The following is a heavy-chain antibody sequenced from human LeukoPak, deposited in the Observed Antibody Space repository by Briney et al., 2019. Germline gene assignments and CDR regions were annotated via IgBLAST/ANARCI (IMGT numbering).Heavy chain of an antibody. CDR3: TRAKVPPRPTWFGS. D-gene: IGHD3-10*01. V-gene: IGHV1-46*02. CDR2: INAGGEDP. CDR1: RDMLNSYH. J-gene: IGHJ5*01. Sequence: GASVKVSCKASRDMLNSYHIHWVRQAPGEGLEWMGVINAGGEDPKFAQNFQGRVDLTWDTSTNTIYMELARLRSEDTAVYYCTRAKVPPRPTWFGSWGQGTLVTVSS.